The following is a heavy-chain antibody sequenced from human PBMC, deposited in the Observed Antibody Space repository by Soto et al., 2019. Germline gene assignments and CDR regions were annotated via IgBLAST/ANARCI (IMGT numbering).Heavy chain of an antibody. Sequence: QVQVVESGGGVVQPGRSLRLSCVASGFTFSNFGMHWVRQAPGKGLEWVAVIWHDGKNKYYADSAEGRFTVSRDNSKNTLFLQMNSLTAEDTAVYYCARDPEQDEAMDYWGQGTLVTVSS. CDR1: GFTFSNFG. V-gene: IGHV3-33*02. J-gene: IGHJ4*02. D-gene: IGHD6-13*01. CDR2: IWHDGKNK. CDR3: ARDPEQDEAMDY.